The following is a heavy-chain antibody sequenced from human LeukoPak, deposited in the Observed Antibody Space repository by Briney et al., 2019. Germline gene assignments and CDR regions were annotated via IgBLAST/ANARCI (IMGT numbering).Heavy chain of an antibody. CDR1: GFTVISNY. Sequence: GGSLRLSCAASGFTVISNYMSWVRQAPGKGLEWVSTLYSGGSTYYADSVKGRFTISRHNSKNTLYLQMNSLRAEDTAVYYCARDSTGDGQLGHWGQGTLVTVSS. D-gene: IGHD2-2*01. V-gene: IGHV3-53*04. CDR2: LYSGGST. CDR3: ARDSTGDGQLGH. J-gene: IGHJ4*02.